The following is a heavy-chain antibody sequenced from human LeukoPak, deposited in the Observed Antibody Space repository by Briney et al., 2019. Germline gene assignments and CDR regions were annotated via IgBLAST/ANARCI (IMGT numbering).Heavy chain of an antibody. J-gene: IGHJ5*02. Sequence: GASVKVSCKASGYTFTSYGFTWVRQAPGQGLEWMGWISGYNGNTNYAQKLQGRVTMTTDTSTSTAYMELRSLRSDDTAVYYCARVLLRVAGSLYDFWSGSRTENPTFRSPPLPENWFDPWGQGTLVTVSS. CDR2: ISGYNGNT. CDR1: GYTFTSYG. D-gene: IGHD3-3*01. V-gene: IGHV1-18*01. CDR3: ARVLLRVAGSLYDFWSGSRTENPTFRSPPLPENWFDP.